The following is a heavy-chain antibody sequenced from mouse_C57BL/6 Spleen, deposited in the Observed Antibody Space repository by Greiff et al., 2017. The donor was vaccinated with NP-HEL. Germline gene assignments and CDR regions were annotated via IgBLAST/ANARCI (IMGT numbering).Heavy chain of an antibody. CDR3: ARSYYGSSAWFAY. J-gene: IGHJ3*01. D-gene: IGHD1-1*01. CDR2: INPGSGGT. Sequence: VQLQQSGAELVRPGTSVKVSCKASGYAFTNYLIEWVKQRPGQGLEWIGVINPGSGGTNYNEKFKGTATLTADKSSSTAYMQLSSLTSEDSAVYFCARSYYGSSAWFAYWGQGTLVTVSA. V-gene: IGHV1-54*01. CDR1: GYAFTNYL.